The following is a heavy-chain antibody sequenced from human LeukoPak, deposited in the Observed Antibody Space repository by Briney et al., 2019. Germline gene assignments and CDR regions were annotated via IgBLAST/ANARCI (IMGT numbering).Heavy chain of an antibody. CDR3: ARVSYGSGSYYNSDYYYYYYYMDV. J-gene: IGHJ6*03. D-gene: IGHD3-10*01. CDR1: GYTFTSYG. CDR2: ISAYNGNT. Sequence: ASVKVSCKASGYTFTSYGISWVRQAPGQGLEWMGWISAYNGNTNYAQKLQGRVTMTTDTSTSTGYMELRSLRSEGTAVYYCARVSYGSGSYYNSDYYYYYYYMDVWGKGTTATVSS. V-gene: IGHV1-18*01.